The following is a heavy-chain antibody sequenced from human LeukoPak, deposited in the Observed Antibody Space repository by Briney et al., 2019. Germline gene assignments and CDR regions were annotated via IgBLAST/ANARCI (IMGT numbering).Heavy chain of an antibody. J-gene: IGHJ5*02. Sequence: NPSETLSLTCAVYGGSFSGYYWSWIRQPPGKGLEWIGEINHSGSTNYNPSLKSRVTISVDTSKNQFSLKLSSVTAADTAVYYCARGYSYGYRPWGQGTLVTVSS. CDR1: GGSFSGYY. D-gene: IGHD5-18*01. CDR3: ARGYSYGYRP. CDR2: INHSGST. V-gene: IGHV4-34*01.